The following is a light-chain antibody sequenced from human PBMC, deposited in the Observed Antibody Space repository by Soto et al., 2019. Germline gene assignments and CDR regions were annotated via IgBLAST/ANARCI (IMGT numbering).Light chain of an antibody. CDR1: QGIGND. CDR3: LQDYNYPRT. J-gene: IGKJ1*01. V-gene: IGKV1-6*01. CDR2: AAS. Sequence: AIQMTQSPSSLSASVGDRVTITCRASQGIGNDLGWYQQKPGKAPKLLIYAASSLQSGVPSRFSDSGSGTGFTLTISSLQPKDFAAYYCLQDYNYPRTFGQGTKVEIK.